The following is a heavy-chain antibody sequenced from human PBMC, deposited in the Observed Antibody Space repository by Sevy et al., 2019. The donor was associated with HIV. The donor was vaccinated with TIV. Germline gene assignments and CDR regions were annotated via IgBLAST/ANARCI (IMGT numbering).Heavy chain of an antibody. D-gene: IGHD1-26*01. J-gene: IGHJ6*02. CDR2: ISSSGSTI. CDR1: GFTFSDYY. CDR3: ARDLWDGLNYYGMDV. V-gene: IGHV3-11*01. Sequence: GGSLRLSCAASGFTFSDYYMSWVRQAPGKGLEWVSDISSSGSTIYYADSVKGRFTISRDNAKNSLYLQMNSLRAKDTAVYYCARDLWDGLNYYGMDVWGQRTTVTVSS.